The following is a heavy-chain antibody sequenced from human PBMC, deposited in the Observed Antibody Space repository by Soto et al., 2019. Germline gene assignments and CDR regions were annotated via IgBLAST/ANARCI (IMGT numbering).Heavy chain of an antibody. CDR1: GDTVTKYG. CDR3: ASYTSIAGAGKET. D-gene: IGHD6-19*01. J-gene: IGHJ4*02. V-gene: IGHV1-18*01. Sequence: QVQLVQSGGEVKKPWASVKVSCKASGDTVTKYGISWVRQAPGQGLEWVGWISFYNGHTNYALKFQDRITFTTDTTTTTAYMELRSLKYYAKAVYYCASYTSIAGAGKETWGQGTLVTVSS. CDR2: ISFYNGHT.